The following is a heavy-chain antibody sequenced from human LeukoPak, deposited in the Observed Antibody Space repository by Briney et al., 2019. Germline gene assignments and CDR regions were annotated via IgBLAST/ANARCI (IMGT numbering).Heavy chain of an antibody. CDR1: GYTFTDYY. V-gene: IGHV1-2*02. CDR3: ARDSSSWYGYGFDI. J-gene: IGHJ3*02. CDR2: INPNSGGT. D-gene: IGHD6-13*01. Sequence: ASVKVSCKASGYTFTDYYMHWVRQAPGQGLEWMGWINPNSGGTNYAQKFQGRVTMTRDTSISTAYMELSRLRSDDTAVYYCARDSSSWYGYGFDIWGQGTMVTVSS.